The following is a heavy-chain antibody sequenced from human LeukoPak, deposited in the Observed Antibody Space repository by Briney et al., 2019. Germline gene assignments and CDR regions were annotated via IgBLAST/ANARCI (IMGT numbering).Heavy chain of an antibody. Sequence: SETLSLTCTVSGGSISSGDYYWSWIRQPPGKGLEWIGYIYYSGSTYYNPSLKSRVTISVDTSKNQFSLRLSSVTAADTAVYYCAKNEWELLEDWGQGTLVTVSS. CDR1: GGSISSGDYY. J-gene: IGHJ4*02. V-gene: IGHV4-30-4*08. CDR3: AKNEWELLED. D-gene: IGHD1-26*01. CDR2: IYYSGST.